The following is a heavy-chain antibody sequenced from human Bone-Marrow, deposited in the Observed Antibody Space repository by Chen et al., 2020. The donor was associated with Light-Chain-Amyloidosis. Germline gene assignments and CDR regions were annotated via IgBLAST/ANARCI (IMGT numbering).Heavy chain of an antibody. CDR3: ARRRDGYNFDY. CDR1: GYTFPNYW. J-gene: IGHJ4*02. V-gene: IGHV5-51*01. CDR2: IYPDDSYA. D-gene: IGHD5-12*01. Sequence: EVQLEQSGPEVKKPGESLKISCKGSGYTFPNYWIGWVRQMPGKGLEWMGVIYPDDSYARYSPSLEGQVTISADKSITTAYLQWRSRKASDTAMYYCARRRDGYNFDYWGQGTLVTVSS.